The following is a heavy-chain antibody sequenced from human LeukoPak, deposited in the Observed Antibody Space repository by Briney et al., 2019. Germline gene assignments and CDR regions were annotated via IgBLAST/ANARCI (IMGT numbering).Heavy chain of an antibody. J-gene: IGHJ6*02. D-gene: IGHD1-1*01. CDR3: ARSITNYYYFGMDV. CDR1: GYTFTSYD. CDR2: MNPNSGNT. Sequence: ASVTVSCTASGYTFTSYDINWVRQATGQGLEWMGWMNPNSGNTDYAQKFQGRVTMTRNTSISTAYMELSSLRSEDTAVYYCARSITNYYYFGMDVWGQGTTVTVSS. V-gene: IGHV1-8*01.